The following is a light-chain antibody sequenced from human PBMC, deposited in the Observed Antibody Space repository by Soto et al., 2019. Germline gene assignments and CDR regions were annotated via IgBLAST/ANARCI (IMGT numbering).Light chain of an antibody. Sequence: EIMLTQSAVTLSSSPGETATLSCRASQYVGTRLAWYQHKPGQAPRLLIYYTSNRATGIPARFSGSGSGTDFTLTINSLAPEDFAIYYCHQRQSWPRTFAQGTKVDIK. V-gene: IGKV3-11*01. CDR3: HQRQSWPRT. J-gene: IGKJ1*01. CDR1: QYVGTR. CDR2: YTS.